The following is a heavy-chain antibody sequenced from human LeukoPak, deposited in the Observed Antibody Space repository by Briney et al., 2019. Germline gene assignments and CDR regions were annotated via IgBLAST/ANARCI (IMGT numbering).Heavy chain of an antibody. J-gene: IGHJ5*02. V-gene: IGHV3-11*01. Sequence: GGSLRLSCAASGFTFSDYYMSWIRQAPGKGLEWVSYISSSGSTIYYANSVKGRFTISRDNAKNSLYLQMNSLRAEDTAVYYCAREKIAYYDNSGRGWFDPWGQGTLVTVSS. CDR2: ISSSGSTI. CDR3: AREKIAYYDNSGRGWFDP. CDR1: GFTFSDYY. D-gene: IGHD3-22*01.